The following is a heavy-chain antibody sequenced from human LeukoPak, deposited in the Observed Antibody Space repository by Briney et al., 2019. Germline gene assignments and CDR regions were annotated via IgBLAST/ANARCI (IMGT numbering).Heavy chain of an antibody. Sequence: PGGSLGLSCAASGFTFDDYAMHWVRQAPGKGLEWVSGISWNSGSIGYADSVRGRFTISRDNAKNSQYLQMNSLRAEDMALYYCAKGGGDYVLDYWGQGTLVTVSS. CDR2: ISWNSGSI. V-gene: IGHV3-9*03. CDR1: GFTFDDYA. J-gene: IGHJ4*02. D-gene: IGHD4-17*01. CDR3: AKGGGDYVLDY.